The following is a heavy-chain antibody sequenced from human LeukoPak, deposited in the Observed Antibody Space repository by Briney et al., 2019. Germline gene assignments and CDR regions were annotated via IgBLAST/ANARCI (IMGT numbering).Heavy chain of an antibody. CDR3: AKDGSIAARPVDY. J-gene: IGHJ4*02. Sequence: GGSLRLSCAASGFTFSYYGMHWVRQAPGKGLEWVAFNRYDGTDKYYVDSVKGRFTISRDNSKNTLYLQMNSLRAEDTAVYYCAKDGSIAARPVDYWGQGTLVTVSS. CDR2: NRYDGTDK. V-gene: IGHV3-30*02. D-gene: IGHD6-6*01. CDR1: GFTFSYYG.